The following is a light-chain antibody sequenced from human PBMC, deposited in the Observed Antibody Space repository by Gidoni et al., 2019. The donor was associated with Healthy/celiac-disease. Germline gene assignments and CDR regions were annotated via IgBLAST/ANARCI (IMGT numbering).Light chain of an antibody. Sequence: ELVLTQSPATLSLSPGERATLSCRASQSVSSYLAWYQQKPGQAPRLLIYDASNRATGIPARFIGSGAGTDFTLTISSLEPEDFAVYYCQQRSNWPLTFXGXTKVEIK. CDR3: QQRSNWPLT. CDR2: DAS. J-gene: IGKJ4*01. V-gene: IGKV3-11*01. CDR1: QSVSSY.